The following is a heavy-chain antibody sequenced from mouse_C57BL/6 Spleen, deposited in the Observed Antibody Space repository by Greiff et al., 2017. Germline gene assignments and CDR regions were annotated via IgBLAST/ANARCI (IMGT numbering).Heavy chain of an antibody. CDR2: IDPTSGGT. Sequence: QVQLQQSGAELVKPGASVKLSCKASGYTFTSYWMHWVKQRPGRGLEGIGRIDPTSGGTKYNAKFKSKATLTVDKTSSTAYMQLSSLTSEDSAVYDCARGEHYDYGYYDGWGQGTTLTVAS. CDR3: ARGEHYDYGYYDG. CDR1: GYTFTSYW. V-gene: IGHV1-72*01. D-gene: IGHD2-4*01. J-gene: IGHJ2*01.